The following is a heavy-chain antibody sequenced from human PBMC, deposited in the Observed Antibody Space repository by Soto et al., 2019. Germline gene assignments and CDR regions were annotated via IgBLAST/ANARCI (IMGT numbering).Heavy chain of an antibody. CDR1: GASISNTDW. CDR2: IYHSGTT. D-gene: IGHD6-13*01. Sequence: LSLTCAVSGASISNTDWWSWVRQPPGKGLEWIGEIYHSGTTNCDPSLKSRVTISLDKSKSQFSLKLTSVTAADTAVYYCAIPGAGDFDYWGRGTLVTVSS. J-gene: IGHJ4*02. CDR3: AIPGAGDFDY. V-gene: IGHV4-4*02.